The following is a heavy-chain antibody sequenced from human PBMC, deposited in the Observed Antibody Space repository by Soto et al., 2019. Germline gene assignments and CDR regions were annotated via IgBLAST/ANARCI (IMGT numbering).Heavy chain of an antibody. D-gene: IGHD3-10*01. Sequence: GPMLSSETLSPTCSVSGASLNNFAYYWGWVRQPPGKGLGWVGAVYFNEKTYYNPSLRSRVAISVDTAKNQFSLNLRSVTAADTAVYFCARRERYYGSPGWFDPWGQGTLVTVSS. CDR3: ARRERYYGSPGWFDP. CDR1: GASLNNFAYY. CDR2: VYFNEKT. V-gene: IGHV4-39*01. J-gene: IGHJ5*01.